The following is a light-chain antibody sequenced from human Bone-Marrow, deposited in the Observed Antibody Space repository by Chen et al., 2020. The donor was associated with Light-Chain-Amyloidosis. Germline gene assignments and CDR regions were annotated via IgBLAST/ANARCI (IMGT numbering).Light chain of an antibody. CDR1: SGSIATNY. J-gene: IGLJ3*02. CDR3: QSYQGSSQGV. CDR2: EDD. V-gene: IGLV6-57*01. Sequence: LMLTQPHSVSESPGKTVIISCTRSSGSIATNYVQWYQQRPGSSPTTVIYEDDQRHPGVPHRFSGSIDRSSNSASLTISGLKTEDEADYYCQSYQGSSQGVFGGGTKLTV.